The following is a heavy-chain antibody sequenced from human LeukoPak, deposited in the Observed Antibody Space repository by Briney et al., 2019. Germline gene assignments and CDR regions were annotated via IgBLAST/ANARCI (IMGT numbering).Heavy chain of an antibody. CDR1: GFMFSSNW. Sequence: GGSLRLSCAASGFMFSSNWMSWVRLAPGKGLEWVANIKEDGTETYYVDSVKGRFTISRDNAKNSLYLQMNSQRVEDTAVYYCAKEGRSLQTYWGQGTLVTVSS. J-gene: IGHJ4*02. CDR2: IKEDGTET. CDR3: AKEGRSLQTY. D-gene: IGHD5-24*01. V-gene: IGHV3-7*03.